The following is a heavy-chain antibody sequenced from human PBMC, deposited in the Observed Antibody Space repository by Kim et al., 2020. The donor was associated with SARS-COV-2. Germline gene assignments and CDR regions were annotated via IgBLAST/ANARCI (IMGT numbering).Heavy chain of an antibody. CDR2: IKSKTDGGTT. CDR1: GFTFSNAW. Sequence: GGSLRLSCAASGFTFSNAWMSWVRQAPGKGLEWVGRIKSKTDGGTTDYAAPVKGRFTISRDDSKNTLYLQMNSPKTEDTAVYYCTTQTTVTTISLYYYYYGMDVWGQGTTVTVSS. V-gene: IGHV3-15*01. J-gene: IGHJ6*02. CDR3: TTQTTVTTISLYYYYYGMDV. D-gene: IGHD4-17*01.